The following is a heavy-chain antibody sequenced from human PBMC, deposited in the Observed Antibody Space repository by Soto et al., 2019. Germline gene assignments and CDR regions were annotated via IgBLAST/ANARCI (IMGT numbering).Heavy chain of an antibody. D-gene: IGHD6-13*01. CDR2: IWYDGSNT. CDR3: ARGIGDHTSRWTDAFDI. Sequence: PGGSLRLSCAGSGFTFSNYGMHWVRQAPGKGLEWVAVIWYDGSNTYFADSVEGRFTISKDNSKNTLFLQMNSLRAEDTAVYYCARGIGDHTSRWTDAFDIWGQGTMVTVSS. CDR1: GFTFSNYG. J-gene: IGHJ3*02. V-gene: IGHV3-33*01.